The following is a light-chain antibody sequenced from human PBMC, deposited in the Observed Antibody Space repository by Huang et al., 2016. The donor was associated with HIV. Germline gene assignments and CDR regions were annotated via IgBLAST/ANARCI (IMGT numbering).Light chain of an antibody. CDR2: GAF. V-gene: IGKV4-1*01. J-gene: IGKJ3*01. CDR3: QQYYSSPFT. CDR1: QTILHDSDSRNY. Sequence: DIVMTQSPDSLAVSLGERATINCKSSQTILHDSDSRNYLAWYQQKPGQPPKLLTHGAFIWNSGVPDRFIGSGSGTDFTLTISSLQAEDVAVYYCQQYYSSPFTFGPGTNVDI.